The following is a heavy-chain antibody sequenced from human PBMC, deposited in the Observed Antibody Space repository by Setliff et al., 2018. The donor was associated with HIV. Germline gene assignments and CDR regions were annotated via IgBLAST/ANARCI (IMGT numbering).Heavy chain of an antibody. CDR2: IYYSGST. V-gene: IGHV4-61*05. CDR1: GGSISSSSYY. D-gene: IGHD3-3*01. Sequence: PSETLSLTCTVSGGSISSSSYYWGWIRQPPGKGLEWIGYIYYSGSTNYNPSLRSRVTISVDTSKNQFSLKLSSVTAADTAVYYCARGIDNFWSGYVRWGQGTLVTVSS. CDR3: ARGIDNFWSGYVR. J-gene: IGHJ4*02.